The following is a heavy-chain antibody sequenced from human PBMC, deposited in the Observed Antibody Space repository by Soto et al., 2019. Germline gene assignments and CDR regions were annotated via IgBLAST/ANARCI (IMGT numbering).Heavy chain of an antibody. V-gene: IGHV6-1*01. Sequence: PSPTLSLTCAISGDSVSSYSAAWNWIRQSPSGGLEWLGRTYYRSRFFSDYAESVKSRIIINPDTSKNQFSLQLKSVTPEDTAVYYCVRARYSSAGWLDPWGQGTPVTVSS. CDR1: GDSVSSYSAA. CDR3: VRARYSSAGWLDP. D-gene: IGHD3-22*01. J-gene: IGHJ5*02. CDR2: TYYRSRFFS.